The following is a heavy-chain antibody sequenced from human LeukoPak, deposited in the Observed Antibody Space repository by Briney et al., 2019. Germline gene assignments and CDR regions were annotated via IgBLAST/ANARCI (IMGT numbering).Heavy chain of an antibody. CDR3: ARFLGGDYAMDV. CDR1: GYTFTSYG. Sequence: ASVKVSCKASGYTFTSYGSHWVRQAPGQRLEWMGWINVGNGNAKYSQKFQGRVTITRDTSASTAYMELSSLRSEDTAVYYCARFLGGDYAMDVWGKGTTVTVSS. V-gene: IGHV1-3*01. J-gene: IGHJ6*04. D-gene: IGHD3-3*01. CDR2: INVGNGNA.